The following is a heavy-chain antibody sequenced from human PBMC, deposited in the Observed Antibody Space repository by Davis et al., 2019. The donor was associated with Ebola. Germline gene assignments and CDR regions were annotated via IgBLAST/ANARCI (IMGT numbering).Heavy chain of an antibody. D-gene: IGHD3-3*01. J-gene: IGHJ6*02. V-gene: IGHV3-21*01. CDR2: ISSSSSHI. CDR3: ARDPFGVVTRYYYYGMDV. Sequence: GESLKISCAASGCIFSSYWMSWVRQAPGKGLEWVSSISSSSSHIYYADSVKGRFTISRDNSKNTLYLQMNSLRAEDTAVYYCARDPFGVVTRYYYYGMDVWGQGTTVTVSS. CDR1: GCIFSSYW.